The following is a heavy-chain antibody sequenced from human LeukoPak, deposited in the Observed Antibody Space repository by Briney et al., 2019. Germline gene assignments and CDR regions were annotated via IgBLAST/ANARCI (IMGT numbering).Heavy chain of an antibody. V-gene: IGHV3-7*01. Sequence: PGGSLRLSCAASGFTFSSYWMSWVRQAPGKGLEWVANIKQDGSEKYYVDSVKGRFTISRDNAKNSLYLQMNSLRAEDTAVYYCARDRSGSRATFDYWSQGTLVTVSS. J-gene: IGHJ4*02. D-gene: IGHD1-26*01. CDR2: IKQDGSEK. CDR1: GFTFSSYW. CDR3: ARDRSGSRATFDY.